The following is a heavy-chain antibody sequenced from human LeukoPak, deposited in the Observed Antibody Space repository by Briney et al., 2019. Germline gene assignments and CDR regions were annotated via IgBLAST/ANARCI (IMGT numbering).Heavy chain of an antibody. CDR3: VKDWDY. CDR2: IKQDGSEK. Sequence: HPGGSLRLSCAAPGFTFSSYWMNWVRQAPGKGLEWVANIKQDGSEKYYVDSVRGRFAISRDNAKNSLYLQLNSLRAEDTAVYYCVKDWDYWGQGTLVTVSS. J-gene: IGHJ4*02. V-gene: IGHV3-7*05. D-gene: IGHD1-26*01. CDR1: GFTFSSYW.